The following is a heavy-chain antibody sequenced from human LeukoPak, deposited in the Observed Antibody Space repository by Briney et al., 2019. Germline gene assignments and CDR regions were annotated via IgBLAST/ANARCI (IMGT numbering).Heavy chain of an antibody. CDR2: ISGDGGT. J-gene: IGHJ4*02. Sequence: GGSLRLSCAASGFTFGSYVMRWVRQPPGKGPEWVSAISGDGGTYYADSVKGRFTISRGNSKNTLYLQMNSLGGEDTALYYCARYCGAASCYSGFDYWGQGTLVTVAS. CDR3: ARYCGAASCYSGFDY. CDR1: GFTFGSYV. V-gene: IGHV3-23*01. D-gene: IGHD2-15*01.